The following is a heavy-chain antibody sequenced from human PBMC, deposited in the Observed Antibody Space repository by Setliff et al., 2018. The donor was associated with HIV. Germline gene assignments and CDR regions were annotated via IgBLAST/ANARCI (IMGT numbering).Heavy chain of an antibody. Sequence: SVKVSCKTSGGTFSSYGISWVRQAPGQGLEWMGGIIPMFGTGFYAQKFQGRVTITTDESRSTAYMELSSLRSEDTAFYYCARSAHDSETGYWGQGTLVTVSS. J-gene: IGHJ4*02. D-gene: IGHD5-12*01. CDR2: IIPMFGTG. CDR3: ARSAHDSETGY. CDR1: GGTFSSYG. V-gene: IGHV1-69*05.